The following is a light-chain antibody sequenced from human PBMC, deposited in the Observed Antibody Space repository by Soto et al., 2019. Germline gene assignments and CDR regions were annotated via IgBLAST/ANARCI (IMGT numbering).Light chain of an antibody. J-gene: IGKJ1*01. Sequence: IQMTHSPSSLSASVGDIITITFRASQSISTYLNWYQQKPGEAPTLLVYDSSTLQSGVPSRFSGSGFGAEFTLTVSSLQPEDFATYYCQQSYSNPTWTFGQGTKVDIK. CDR2: DSS. CDR1: QSISTY. CDR3: QQSYSNPTWT. V-gene: IGKV1-39*01.